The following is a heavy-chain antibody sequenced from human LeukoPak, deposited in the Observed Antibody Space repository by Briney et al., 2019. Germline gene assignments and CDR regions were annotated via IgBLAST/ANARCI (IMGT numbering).Heavy chain of an antibody. D-gene: IGHD3-22*01. V-gene: IGHV1-2*04. CDR1: GYTFTGYY. J-gene: IGHJ4*02. CDR3: ARESYADDSSLWSLDY. CDR2: INPNSGGT. Sequence: ASVKVSCKASGYTFTGYYMHWVRQAPGQGLEWMGWINPNSGGTNYAQKFQGWVTMTRDTSISTAYMELSRLRSDDTAVYYCARESYADDSSLWSLDYWGQGTLVTVSS.